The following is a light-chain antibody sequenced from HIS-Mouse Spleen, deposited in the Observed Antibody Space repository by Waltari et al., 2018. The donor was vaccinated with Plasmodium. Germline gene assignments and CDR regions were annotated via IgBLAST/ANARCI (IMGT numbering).Light chain of an antibody. CDR1: QSVSSN. V-gene: IGKV3-15*01. CDR3: QQYNNWSFT. CDR2: GAS. Sequence: EIVMTQSPATLSVSPGERATLSCRASQSVSSNLAWYQQKPGQAPRLLIYGASTRATCIPARFSGSGSVTEFTLTISSLQSEDFAVYDCQQYNNWSFTFGPGTKVDIK. J-gene: IGKJ3*01.